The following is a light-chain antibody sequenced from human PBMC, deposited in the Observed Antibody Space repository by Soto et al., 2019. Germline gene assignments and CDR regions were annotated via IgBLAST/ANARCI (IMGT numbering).Light chain of an antibody. CDR3: QQRSRWPRDT. CDR1: QNVGHN. J-gene: IGKJ2*01. V-gene: IGKV3-11*01. Sequence: EVVLTQSPATLSLSPRESATLSCRASQNVGHNLAWYQQTPGQAPRLLIYAASDRATGIPARFRGSGSDTDFTLTITSVEPEDFAVYYCQQRSRWPRDTFGQGTKLEIK. CDR2: AAS.